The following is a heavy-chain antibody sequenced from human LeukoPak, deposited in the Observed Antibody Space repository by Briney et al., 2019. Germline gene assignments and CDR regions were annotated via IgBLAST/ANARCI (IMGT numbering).Heavy chain of an antibody. Sequence: SETLSLTCTVSGGSVSSGSYLWSWIRQPAGKGLEWIGRFYTSGSTNYNPSLKSRVTISIDTSKNQFSLKLSSVTAADTAMYYCARAPYSGTYYIDNWGQGTLVTVSS. V-gene: IGHV4-61*02. CDR3: ARAPYSGTYYIDN. J-gene: IGHJ4*02. CDR1: GGSVSSGSYL. CDR2: FYTSGST. D-gene: IGHD1-26*01.